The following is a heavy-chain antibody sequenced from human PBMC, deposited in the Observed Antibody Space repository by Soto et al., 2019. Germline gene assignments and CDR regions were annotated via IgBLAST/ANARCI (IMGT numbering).Heavy chain of an antibody. CDR1: GFSLTTYGEG. CDR2: IYWDDNK. V-gene: IGHV2-5*02. CDR3: AHRPGTGSYDF. D-gene: IGHD3-10*01. J-gene: IGHJ4*02. Sequence: QISLKESGPTVVKPTQTLTLTCTFSGFSLTTYGEGVAWIRQPPGKALEWLALIYWDDNKRYSPSLRTRLTITKDTSKNQVVVKMTDTDPEDTGTYFCAHRPGTGSYDFWGQGILVTVSS.